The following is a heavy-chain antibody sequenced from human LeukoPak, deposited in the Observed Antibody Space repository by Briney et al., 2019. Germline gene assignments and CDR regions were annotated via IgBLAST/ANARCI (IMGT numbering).Heavy chain of an antibody. CDR2: IHYSARI. V-gene: IGHV4-38-2*02. J-gene: IGHJ6*03. Sequence: WIGSIHYSARIYYNPSLKSRLTISPDTSKNQFSLKLTSVTAADTAVYYCARDKRVAVAGTYIYYYYMDVWGNGTTVTISS. CDR3: ARDKRVAVAGTYIYYYYMDV. D-gene: IGHD6-19*01.